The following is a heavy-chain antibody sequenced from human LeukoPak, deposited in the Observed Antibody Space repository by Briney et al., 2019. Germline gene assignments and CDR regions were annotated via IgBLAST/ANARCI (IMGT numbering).Heavy chain of an antibody. CDR3: ATGDGYNPPFDY. V-gene: IGHV1-69*05. Sequence: ASVKVSCKASGGTFSSYAISWVRQAPGQGLEWMGRIIPIFGTANYAQKFQGRVTITTDESTSTAYMELSSLRSEDTAVYYCATGDGYNPPFDYWGQGTLVAVSS. D-gene: IGHD5-24*01. CDR1: GGTFSSYA. CDR2: IIPIFGTA. J-gene: IGHJ4*02.